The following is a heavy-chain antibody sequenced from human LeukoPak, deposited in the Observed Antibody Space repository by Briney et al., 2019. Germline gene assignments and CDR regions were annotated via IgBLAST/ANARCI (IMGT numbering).Heavy chain of an antibody. V-gene: IGHV3-23*01. CDR2: ITGSSTWT. CDR3: ARELVSLGTGYFDL. CDR1: GFTFGTYG. Sequence: AGGSLRLSCEASGFTFGTYGMTWVRQAPGKGLEWVSGITGSSTWTYYADSVRGRFTISRDNSKNTPHLQMNNLTADDTAIYYCARELVSLGTGYFDLWGRGTLVTVSS. D-gene: IGHD7-27*01. J-gene: IGHJ2*01.